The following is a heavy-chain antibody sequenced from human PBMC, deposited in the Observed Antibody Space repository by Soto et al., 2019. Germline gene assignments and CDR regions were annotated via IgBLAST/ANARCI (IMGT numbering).Heavy chain of an antibody. Sequence: EVQLVESGGGLAQPGGCLRLSCAGSGFNFSPYWMNWVRQAPGKGLEWVSRILSYGSNYAESYADSVNGRFTISRDNAKNMLYLQMNSLRVEDTAVYFCARDRGAPDAFDIWGQGTMVTVSS. CDR3: ARDRGAPDAFDI. J-gene: IGHJ3*02. D-gene: IGHD3-10*01. CDR1: GFNFSPYW. CDR2: ILSYGSNYAE. V-gene: IGHV3-74*01.